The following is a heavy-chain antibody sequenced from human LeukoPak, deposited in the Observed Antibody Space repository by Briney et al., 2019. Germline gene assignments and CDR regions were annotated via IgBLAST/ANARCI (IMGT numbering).Heavy chain of an antibody. V-gene: IGHV1-2*02. CDR2: INPNSGGT. D-gene: IGHD3-10*01. Sequence: ASVKVSCKASGYTFTGYYMHWVRQAPGQGLEWMGWINPNSGGTNYAQKFQGRVTMTRDTSISTAYMELSRLRSDDTAVYYCAREKYHGSGSWDFDYWGQGTLVTVSS. CDR1: GYTFTGYY. J-gene: IGHJ4*02. CDR3: AREKYHGSGSWDFDY.